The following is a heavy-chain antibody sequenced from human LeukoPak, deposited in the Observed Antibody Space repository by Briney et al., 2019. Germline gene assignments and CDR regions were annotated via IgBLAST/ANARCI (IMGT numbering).Heavy chain of an antibody. CDR1: GLTVFTNY. D-gene: IGHD5-12*01. CDR2: ISYDGGNK. Sequence: GGSLRLSCTASGLTVFTNYMSWVRQAPGKGLEWVALISYDGGNKYYADSVKGRFTISRDNSKNTLYLQMNSLRAEDTAVYYCAAYSGYDGYYFDYWGQGTLVTVSS. V-gene: IGHV3-30-3*01. CDR3: AAYSGYDGYYFDY. J-gene: IGHJ4*02.